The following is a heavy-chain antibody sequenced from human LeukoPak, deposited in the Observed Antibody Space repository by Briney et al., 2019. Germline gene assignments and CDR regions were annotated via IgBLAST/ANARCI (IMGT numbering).Heavy chain of an antibody. D-gene: IGHD3-22*01. CDR3: AREGYSYDSSGYSNY. Sequence: SETLSLTCAVYGGSFSGYYWSWIRQPPGKGLEWIGEINHSGCTNYNPSLKSRVTISVDTSKNQFSLKLSSVTAADTAVYYCAREGYSYDSSGYSNYWGQGTLVTVSS. CDR1: GGSFSGYY. CDR2: INHSGCT. J-gene: IGHJ4*02. V-gene: IGHV4-34*01.